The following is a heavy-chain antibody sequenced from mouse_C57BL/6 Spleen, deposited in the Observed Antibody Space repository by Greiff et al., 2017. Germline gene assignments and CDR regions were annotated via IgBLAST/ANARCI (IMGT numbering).Heavy chain of an antibody. J-gene: IGHJ1*03. D-gene: IGHD1-1*01. CDR1: GYTFKSYD. CDR2: VYPRAGST. Sequence: VQLQQSGPELVKPGASVKLSCKASGYTFKSYDINWVKQRPGQGLEWIGWVYPRAGSTKYNEKFKGKATLTVDTSSSTAYMERNSLTSQDSAVSFCARVTTVVPYWSFDVWVTGTTVTVSS. CDR3: ARVTTVVPYWSFDV. V-gene: IGHV1-85*01.